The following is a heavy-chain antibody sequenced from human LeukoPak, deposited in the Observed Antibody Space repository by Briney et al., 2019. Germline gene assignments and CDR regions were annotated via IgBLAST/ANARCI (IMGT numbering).Heavy chain of an antibody. CDR2: INAGNGNT. CDR1: GYTFTSYA. Sequence: GASVKVSCKASGYTFTSYAMHWVRQAPGQRLEWMGWINAGNGNTKYSQKFQGRVTITRDTSASTAYMELSSLRSEDTAVNYCARDLVGAKNYYYYGMDVWGKGTTVTVSS. D-gene: IGHD1-26*01. J-gene: IGHJ6*04. V-gene: IGHV1-3*01. CDR3: ARDLVGAKNYYYYGMDV.